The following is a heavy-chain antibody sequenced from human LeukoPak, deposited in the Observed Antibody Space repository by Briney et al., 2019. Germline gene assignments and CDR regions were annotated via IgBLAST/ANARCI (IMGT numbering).Heavy chain of an antibody. J-gene: IGHJ4*02. D-gene: IGHD3-9*01. CDR2: IYYSGST. V-gene: IGHV4-39*07. CDR1: GGSISSSSYY. CDR3: ARYYDILTGYYRSHYFDY. Sequence: SETLSLTCTVSGGSISSSSYYWGWIRQPPGKGLEWIGSIYYSGSTYYNPSLKSRVTISVDTSKNQFSLKLSSVTAADTAVYYCARYYDILTGYYRSHYFDYWGQGTLVTVSS.